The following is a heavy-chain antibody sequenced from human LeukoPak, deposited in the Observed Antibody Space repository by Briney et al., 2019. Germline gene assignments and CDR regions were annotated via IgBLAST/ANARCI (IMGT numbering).Heavy chain of an antibody. D-gene: IGHD3-22*01. Sequence: SETLSLTCTVSGYFISSGYYWGWIRQPPGKGLDWIGSIYHSGSTYYNPSLKSRVTISVDTSKNQFSLKLSSVTAADTAVYYCARLSGYYDSSGYYYDFFIDYWGQGTLVTVSS. V-gene: IGHV4-38-2*02. CDR2: IYHSGST. CDR1: GYFISSGYY. J-gene: IGHJ4*02. CDR3: ARLSGYYDSSGYYYDFFIDY.